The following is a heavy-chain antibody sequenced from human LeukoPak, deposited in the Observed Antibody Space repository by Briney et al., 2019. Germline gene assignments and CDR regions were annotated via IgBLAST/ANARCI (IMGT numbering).Heavy chain of an antibody. D-gene: IGHD1-26*01. J-gene: IGHJ5*02. Sequence: GASVKVSCKASGYTFTSYGIIWVRQAPGQGLEWMGWISAYNGNTNYAQKLQGRVTMTTDTSTSTAYMELRSLRSDDTAVYYCARIADDEEPRIVGATRFDPWGQGTLVTVSS. CDR1: GYTFTSYG. CDR2: ISAYNGNT. V-gene: IGHV1-18*01. CDR3: ARIADDEEPRIVGATRFDP.